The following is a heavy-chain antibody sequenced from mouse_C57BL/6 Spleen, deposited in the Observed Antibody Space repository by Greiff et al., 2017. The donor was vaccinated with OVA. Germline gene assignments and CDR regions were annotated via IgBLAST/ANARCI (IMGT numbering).Heavy chain of an antibody. CDR3: VRGYSNYVDYAMDY. V-gene: IGHV10-1*01. CDR2: IRSKSNNYAT. CDR1: GFSFNTYA. Sequence: EVQGVESGGGLVQPKGSLTLSCAASGFSFNTYAMNWVRQAPGKGLEWVARIRSKSNNYATYYADSVKDRFTISRDDSESMLYLQMNNLKTEDTAMYYCVRGYSNYVDYAMDYWGQGTSVTVSS. J-gene: IGHJ4*01. D-gene: IGHD2-5*01.